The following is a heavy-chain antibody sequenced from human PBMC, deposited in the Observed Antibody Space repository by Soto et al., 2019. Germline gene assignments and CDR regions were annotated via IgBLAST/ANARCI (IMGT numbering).Heavy chain of an antibody. D-gene: IGHD3-3*01. CDR2: ISSSGSTI. CDR3: ARSRMDTIFGVVKNYYYYYGMDV. Sequence: GGSLRLSCAASGFTFSDYYMSWIRQAPGKGLEWVSYISSSGSTIYYADSVKGRFTISRDNAKNSLYLQMNSLRAEDTAVYYCARSRMDTIFGVVKNYYYYYGMDVWGQGTTVTVYS. CDR1: GFTFSDYY. J-gene: IGHJ6*02. V-gene: IGHV3-11*01.